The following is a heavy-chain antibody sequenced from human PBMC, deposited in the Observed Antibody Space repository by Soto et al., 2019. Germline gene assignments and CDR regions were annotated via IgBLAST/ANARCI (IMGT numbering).Heavy chain of an antibody. CDR2: INHSGST. CDR1: GGSFSGYY. J-gene: IGHJ4*02. V-gene: IGHV4-34*01. CDR3: ARGSGYSSGYSFDY. D-gene: IGHD6-19*01. Sequence: PSETLCLTCAVYGGSFSGYYWSWIRQPPGKGLEWIGEINHSGSTNYNPSLKSRVTISGDTSKNQFSLKLSSVTAADTAVYYCARGSGYSSGYSFDYWGQGTLVTVS.